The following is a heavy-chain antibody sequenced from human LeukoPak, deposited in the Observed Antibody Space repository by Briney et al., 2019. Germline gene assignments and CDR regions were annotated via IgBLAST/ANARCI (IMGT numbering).Heavy chain of an antibody. CDR1: GGSFSGYY. Sequence: SETLSLTCAVYGGSFSGYYWSWIRQPPGKGLEWIGEINHSGSTNYNPSLKSRVTISVDTSKNQFSLKLSSVTAADTAVYYCARGRIQLWYPGGWYFDLWGRGTLVTVSS. D-gene: IGHD5-18*01. CDR2: INHSGST. V-gene: IGHV4-34*01. CDR3: ARGRIQLWYPGGWYFDL. J-gene: IGHJ2*01.